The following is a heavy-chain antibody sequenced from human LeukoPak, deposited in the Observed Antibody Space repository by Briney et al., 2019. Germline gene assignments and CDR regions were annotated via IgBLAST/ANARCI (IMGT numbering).Heavy chain of an antibody. CDR3: AKAPVTSCRGAYCYPFDS. Sequence: GGSLRLSCAASGFTLSTYAMSWVRQIPGKGLEWVAATSSSDAGTYHADSVRGRFTISRDNSKNTLYLQMNSLRAEDAAVYFCAKAPVTSCRGAYCYPFDSWGQGTLVTVSS. CDR2: TSSSDAGT. CDR1: GFTLSTYA. J-gene: IGHJ4*02. D-gene: IGHD2-21*01. V-gene: IGHV3-23*01.